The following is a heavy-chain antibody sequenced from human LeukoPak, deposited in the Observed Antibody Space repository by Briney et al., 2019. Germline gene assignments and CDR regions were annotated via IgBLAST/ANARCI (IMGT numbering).Heavy chain of an antibody. CDR3: ARGPGTFDP. J-gene: IGHJ5*02. V-gene: IGHV4-59*01. CDR2: IYYSGST. Sequence: PSETLSLTCSVSGDSINSYYWGWIRQPPGKGLEWIGYIYYSGSTNYNPSLKSRLTISVDTSKNQFSLKLSSVTAADTAVYYCARGPGTFDPWGQGTLVTVSS. D-gene: IGHD1-14*01. CDR1: GDSINSYY.